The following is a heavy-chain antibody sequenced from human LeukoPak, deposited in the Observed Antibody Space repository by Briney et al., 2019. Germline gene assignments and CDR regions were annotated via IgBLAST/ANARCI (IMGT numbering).Heavy chain of an antibody. J-gene: IGHJ6*03. CDR1: GFTFSSYW. Sequence: GGSLRLSCAASGFTFSSYWMSWVRQAPGKGLEWVANIKQDGSEKYYVDSVKGRFTISRDNAKNSLYLQMNSLRAEDTAVYYCARAVAGTFYYYYYMDVWGNGTTVTVSS. CDR3: ARAVAGTFYYYYYMDV. V-gene: IGHV3-7*01. CDR2: IKQDGSEK. D-gene: IGHD6-19*01.